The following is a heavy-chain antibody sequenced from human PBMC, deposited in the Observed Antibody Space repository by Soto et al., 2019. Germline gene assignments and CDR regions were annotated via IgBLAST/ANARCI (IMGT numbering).Heavy chain of an antibody. J-gene: IGHJ4*02. CDR2: IYYSGSI. D-gene: IGHD6-6*01. CDR3: AREATIAARLDS. V-gene: IGHV4-30-4*08. Sequence: SETLSLTCAVYGGSFSAYYWSWIRQPPGKGLEWIGYIYYSGSIYYNPSLKSRVTISVDTSKNQFSLKLSSVTAADTAVYYCAREATIAARLDSWGQGTLVTVSS. CDR1: GGSFSAYY.